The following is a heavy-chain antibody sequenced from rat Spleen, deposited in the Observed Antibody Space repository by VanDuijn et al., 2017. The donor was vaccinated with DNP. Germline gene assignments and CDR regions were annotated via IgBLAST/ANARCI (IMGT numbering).Heavy chain of an antibody. CDR1: GFTFSDYY. J-gene: IGHJ2*01. CDR2: ISSEGSWT. Sequence: EVQLVESGGGLAQPGRSMKLSCAASGFTFSDYYMALVRQAPKKGLEWVASISSEGSWTYYGDSVKGRFAISRDNAKSTLYLQMNSLRSEDTATYYCARLGGDWGQGVMVTVSS. D-gene: IGHD5-1*01. V-gene: IGHV5-22*01. CDR3: ARLGGD.